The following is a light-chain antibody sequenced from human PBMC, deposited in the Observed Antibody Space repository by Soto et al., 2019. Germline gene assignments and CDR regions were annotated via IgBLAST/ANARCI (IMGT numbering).Light chain of an antibody. CDR1: QSVSRD. CDR2: GES. Sequence: EIVMTQSPATLSVSPGKKATLSCRASQSVSRDLAGYQHKPGKAPRLLIYGESARATGIPARFSGSGSGTEFTLTISSLQSEDFAVYYCQQYNKWPPLTFGGGTKVEIK. J-gene: IGKJ4*01. V-gene: IGKV3-15*01. CDR3: QQYNKWPPLT.